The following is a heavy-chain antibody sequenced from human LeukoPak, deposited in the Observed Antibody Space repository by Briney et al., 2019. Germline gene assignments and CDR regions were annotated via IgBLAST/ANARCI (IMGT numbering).Heavy chain of an antibody. D-gene: IGHD1-26*01. CDR1: GGSFSGYY. CDR3: ARVKVGASAFDI. Sequence: SETLSLTCAVYGGSFSGYYWSWIRQPPGKGLEWIGEINHSGSTYYNPSLKSRVTISVDRSKNQFSLKLSSVTAADTAVYYCARVKVGASAFDIWGQGTMVTVSS. J-gene: IGHJ3*02. CDR2: INHSGST. V-gene: IGHV4-34*01.